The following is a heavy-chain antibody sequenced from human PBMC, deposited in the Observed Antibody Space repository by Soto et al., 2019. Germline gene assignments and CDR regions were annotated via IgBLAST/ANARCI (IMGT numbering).Heavy chain of an antibody. Sequence: GGSLRLSCAASGFTFSSYAMHWVRQAPGKGVEYVSAISSNGGSTYYANSVKGRFTISRDNSKNTLYLQIGSLRAEDMAVYYCASDLKFYCSGGSCKGVWWFDPWGQGTLVTVSS. V-gene: IGHV3-64*01. CDR1: GFTFSSYA. J-gene: IGHJ5*02. CDR3: ASDLKFYCSGGSCKGVWWFDP. CDR2: ISSNGGST. D-gene: IGHD2-15*01.